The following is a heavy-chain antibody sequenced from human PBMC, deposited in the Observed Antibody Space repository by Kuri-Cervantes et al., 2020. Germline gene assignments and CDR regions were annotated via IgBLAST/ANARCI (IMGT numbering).Heavy chain of an antibody. J-gene: IGHJ6*02. CDR2: ISYDGSNK. V-gene: IGHV3-30-3*02. CDR1: GFTFSSYA. Sequence: GGSLRLSCVASGFTFSSYAMHWVRQAPGKGLEWVAVISYDGSNKYYADSVKGRFTISRDNSKNTLYLQMNSLRAEDTAVYYCAKSAGMDVWGQGTTVTVSS. CDR3: AKSAGMDV.